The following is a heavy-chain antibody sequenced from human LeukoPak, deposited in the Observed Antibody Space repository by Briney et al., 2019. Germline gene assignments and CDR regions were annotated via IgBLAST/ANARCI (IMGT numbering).Heavy chain of an antibody. CDR1: GFTFSDYD. J-gene: IGHJ4*02. Sequence: LSGGSLRLSCAASGFTFSDYDMHWVRQATGKGLERVSAIGTAGDTYYTGSVKGRFTISRENAKNSLYLQMNSLRAGDTAVYYCARVAKERVGGVYYFDYWGQGTLVTVSS. CDR3: ARVAKERVGGVYYFDY. CDR2: IGTAGDT. V-gene: IGHV3-13*01. D-gene: IGHD1-1*01.